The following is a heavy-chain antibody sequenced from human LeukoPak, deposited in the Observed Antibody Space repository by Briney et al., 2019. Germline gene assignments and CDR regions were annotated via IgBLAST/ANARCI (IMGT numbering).Heavy chain of an antibody. D-gene: IGHD3-22*01. CDR3: ARDPYDSSGYPMAY. CDR1: GFPFSSYV. CDR2: ISYDGSNK. J-gene: IGHJ4*02. Sequence: SGGSLRLSCAASGFPFSSYVMHWLRQAPGKGVEWVAGISYDGSNKYYADSVKGRFTISRDNSKNTLYLQMNSLRAEDTAVFYCARDPYDSSGYPMAYWGQGTLVTVSS. V-gene: IGHV3-30*19.